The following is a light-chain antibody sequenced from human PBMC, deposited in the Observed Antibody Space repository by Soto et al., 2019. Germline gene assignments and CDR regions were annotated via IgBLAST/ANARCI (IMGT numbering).Light chain of an antibody. CDR3: MQGLETPT. Sequence: DIVMTQSPLSLPVTPGEPAAISCRSSQSLLHSTGHNYLDWYVQKPGQSPQLLIYLGSNRASGVPDRFSGSGSGTDFTLKISRVEADDVGVYYCMQGLETPTFGQGTKVEIK. V-gene: IGKV2-28*01. CDR2: LGS. CDR1: QSLLHSTGHNY. J-gene: IGKJ1*01.